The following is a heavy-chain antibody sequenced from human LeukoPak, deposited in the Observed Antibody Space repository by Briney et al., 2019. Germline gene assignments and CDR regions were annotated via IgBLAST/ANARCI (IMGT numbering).Heavy chain of an antibody. CDR2: INHSGST. V-gene: IGHV4-34*01. D-gene: IGHD6-13*01. CDR3: ARSWYGVLPSY. J-gene: IGHJ4*02. Sequence: PSETLSLTCAVSGGTFSGYYLSWIRQPPGKGLEWIGEINHSGSTNYNPSLKSRVTISVDTSKNQFSLKLSSVTAADTAVYYCARSWYGVLPSYWGQGTLVTVSS. CDR1: GGTFSGYY.